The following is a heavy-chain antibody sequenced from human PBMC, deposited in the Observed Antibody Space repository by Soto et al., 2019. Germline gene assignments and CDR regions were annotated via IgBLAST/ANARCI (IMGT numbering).Heavy chain of an antibody. CDR3: ARVPAAAFPRGYLWFDP. V-gene: IGHV1-18*01. CDR2: ISAYNGNT. Sequence: ASVKVSCKASGYTFTSYGISWVRQAPGQGLEWMGWISAYNGNTNYAQKLQGRVTMTTDTSTSTAYMELRSLRSDDTAVYYCARVPAAAFPRGYLWFDPWGQGTMVTV. CDR1: GYTFTSYG. D-gene: IGHD6-13*01. J-gene: IGHJ5*02.